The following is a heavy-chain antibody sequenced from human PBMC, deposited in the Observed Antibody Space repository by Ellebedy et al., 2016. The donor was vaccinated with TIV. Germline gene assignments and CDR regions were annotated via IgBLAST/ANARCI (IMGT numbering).Heavy chain of an antibody. V-gene: IGHV3-30*18. CDR2: ISYDGSNK. CDR3: AKDSAAWGYCLSTSCRLYYYGMDV. CDR1: GFAFSNYG. D-gene: IGHD2-2*01. J-gene: IGHJ6*02. Sequence: PGGSLRLSCAASGFAFSNYGMHWVRQAPGKGLEWVAVISYDGSNKDYADSVKGRFTISRDNSKNTMYLQMNSLRAEDTAVYSCAKDSAAWGYCLSTSCRLYYYGMDVWGQGTTVTVSS.